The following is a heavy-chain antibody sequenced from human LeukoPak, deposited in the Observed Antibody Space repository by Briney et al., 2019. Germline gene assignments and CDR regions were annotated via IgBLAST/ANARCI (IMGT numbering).Heavy chain of an antibody. J-gene: IGHJ3*02. D-gene: IGHD2-15*01. CDR3: ARVYCSGGSCYSADDAFDI. V-gene: IGHV4-59*01. CDR1: GGSISSYY. CDR2: IYYSGST. Sequence: KPSETLSLTCTVSGGSISSYYWSWIRQPPGKGLEWIGYIYYSGSTNYNPSLKSRVTISVDTSKNQFSLKLSSVTAADTAVYYCARVYCSGGSCYSADDAFDIWGQGTMVTVSS.